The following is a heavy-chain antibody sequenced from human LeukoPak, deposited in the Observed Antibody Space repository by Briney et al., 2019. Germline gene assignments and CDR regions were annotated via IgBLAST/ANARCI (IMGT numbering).Heavy chain of an antibody. D-gene: IGHD3-22*01. Sequence: SETLSLTCTVSGGSISSYYWSWIRQPPGKGLEWIGYIYYSGSTNYNPSLKSRVTISGDTSKNQFSRKLSSVTAADTAVYYCAGGPSDSSGYYSLYYFDYWGQGTLVTVSS. CDR3: AGGPSDSSGYYSLYYFDY. V-gene: IGHV4-59*01. CDR1: GGSISSYY. J-gene: IGHJ4*02. CDR2: IYYSGST.